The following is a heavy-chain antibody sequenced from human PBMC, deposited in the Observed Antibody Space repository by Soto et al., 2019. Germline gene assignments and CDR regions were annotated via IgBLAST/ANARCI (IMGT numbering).Heavy chain of an antibody. CDR1: GGSISSRGYY. V-gene: IGHV4-39*01. CDR2: IYYSGST. J-gene: IGHJ5*02. Sequence: QLQLQESGPGLVKPSETLSLTCTVSGGSISSRGYYWGWIRQPPGKGLEWIGTIYYSGSTYYNPSPKSRVTISVDTSQNQFSLQLSSVTAADTAVYYCATSNWFDPWGQGTLVTVSS. CDR3: ATSNWFDP.